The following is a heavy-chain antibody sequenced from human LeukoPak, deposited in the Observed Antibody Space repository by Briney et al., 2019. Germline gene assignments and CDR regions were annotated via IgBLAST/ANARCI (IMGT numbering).Heavy chain of an antibody. V-gene: IGHV1-2*02. D-gene: IGHD6-6*01. CDR1: GYSFTAYY. J-gene: IGHJ4*02. CDR2: INPNSGGT. Sequence: ASVKVSCKASGYSFTAYYIHWVRRAPGQGPEWMGWINPNSGGTKYAQRFQGRVTMTRDTSISTVYIEVSRLTSDDTAVYYCASALYSNSGFDYWGQGTLGTVSS. CDR3: ASALYSNSGFDY.